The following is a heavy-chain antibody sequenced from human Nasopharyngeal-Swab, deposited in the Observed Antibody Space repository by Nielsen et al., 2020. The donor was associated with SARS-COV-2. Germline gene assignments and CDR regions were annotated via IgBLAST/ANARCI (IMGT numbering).Heavy chain of an antibody. D-gene: IGHD2-15*01. Sequence: SETLSLTCTVSGGSISSGGYYWSWIRQHPGKGLEWIGYIYYSGSTYYNPSLKSRLTISVDTSKNQFSLKLSSVTAADTAVYYCASLGYCSGGSCPYYYYYDMDVWGQGTTVTVSS. V-gene: IGHV4-31*03. CDR2: IYYSGST. CDR3: ASLGYCSGGSCPYYYYYDMDV. J-gene: IGHJ6*02. CDR1: GGSISSGGYY.